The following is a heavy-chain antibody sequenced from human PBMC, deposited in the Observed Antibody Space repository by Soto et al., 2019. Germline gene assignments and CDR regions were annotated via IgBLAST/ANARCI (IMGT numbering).Heavy chain of an antibody. CDR3: AKNQGVELVPLATVDWFDP. Sequence: SCKASGGTFSSYAISWVRQAPGKGLEWISSISGSGFKKYYADSVKGRFTISRDNSKSTVYLELNNLSAEDTAVYHCAKNQGVELVPLATVDWFDPWGQGSVVTVPQ. V-gene: IGHV3-23*01. D-gene: IGHD1-26*01. CDR1: GGTFSSYA. CDR2: ISGSGFKK. J-gene: IGHJ5*02.